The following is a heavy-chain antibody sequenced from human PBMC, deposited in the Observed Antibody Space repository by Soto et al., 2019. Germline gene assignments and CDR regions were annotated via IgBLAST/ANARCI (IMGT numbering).Heavy chain of an antibody. CDR1: GFTFSSYW. J-gene: IGHJ4*02. Sequence: EVQLVESGGGLVQPGGSLRLSCVASGFTFSSYWIHWVRQAPGKGLVWVSRVNPDASSTSYADSVKGRFTISRDNAQNTLYLQMNSLRAEDTAVYYCTRATAVSFDYWGQGALVTVSS. D-gene: IGHD2-2*01. CDR2: VNPDASST. V-gene: IGHV3-74*01. CDR3: TRATAVSFDY.